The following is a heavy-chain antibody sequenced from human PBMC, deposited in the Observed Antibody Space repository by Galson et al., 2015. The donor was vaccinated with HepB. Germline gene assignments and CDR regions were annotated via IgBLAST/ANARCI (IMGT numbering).Heavy chain of an antibody. Sequence: SVKVSCKASGYTFTGYHIHWVRQAPGQGFEWMGWINPKSGGTNYGQNFQGRVTMTRDTSISTAYMEVSGLRSDDTAIYYCARGSRDNSGYSPLDSWGQGTLVTVSS. CDR1: GYTFTGYH. V-gene: IGHV1-2*02. CDR2: INPKSGGT. D-gene: IGHD3-22*01. J-gene: IGHJ5*01. CDR3: ARGSRDNSGYSPLDS.